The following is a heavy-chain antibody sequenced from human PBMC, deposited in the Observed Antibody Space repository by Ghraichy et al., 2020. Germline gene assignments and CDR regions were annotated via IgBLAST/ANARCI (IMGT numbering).Heavy chain of an antibody. Sequence: GGSLRLSCAASGFTFSSYGMHWVRQAPGKGLEWVAVIWYDGSNKYYADSVKGRFTISRDNSKNTLYLQMNSLRAEDTAVYYCARDGNCSGGSCYSRGDYYYGMDVWGQGTTVTVSS. V-gene: IGHV3-33*01. CDR3: ARDGNCSGGSCYSRGDYYYGMDV. CDR2: IWYDGSNK. D-gene: IGHD2-15*01. J-gene: IGHJ6*02. CDR1: GFTFSSYG.